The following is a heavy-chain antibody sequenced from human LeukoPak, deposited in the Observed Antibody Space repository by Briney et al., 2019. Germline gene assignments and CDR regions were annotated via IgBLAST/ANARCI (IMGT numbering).Heavy chain of an antibody. Sequence: PGGSLRLSCEASGFTFSYHGMHWVRQAPGKGLEWVAAISFDGGYKYYVDSVKGRFTISRDNSKNMLDLQMNRLTIEDTAVYFCARALYGAAGDGSDHWGQGTLVTVSS. D-gene: IGHD2/OR15-2a*01. CDR3: ARALYGAAGDGSDH. CDR2: ISFDGGYK. V-gene: IGHV3-30*03. CDR1: GFTFSYHG. J-gene: IGHJ4*02.